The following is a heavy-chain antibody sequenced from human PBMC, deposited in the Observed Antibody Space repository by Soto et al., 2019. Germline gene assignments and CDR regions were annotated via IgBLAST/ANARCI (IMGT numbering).Heavy chain of an antibody. D-gene: IGHD5-12*01. CDR3: ARDISASTSCYKCVGYSGYDISY. Sequence: GGSMRLSCAASGFTFSSYAMHWVRQAPGKGLEWVAVISYDGRNKYYADSVKGRFTISRDNSKNTLYLQMNSLKAEDTAVYYCARDISASTSCYKCVGYSGYDISYWGRGTLVTVSS. V-gene: IGHV3-30*04. CDR1: GFTFSSYA. CDR2: ISYDGRNK. J-gene: IGHJ4*02.